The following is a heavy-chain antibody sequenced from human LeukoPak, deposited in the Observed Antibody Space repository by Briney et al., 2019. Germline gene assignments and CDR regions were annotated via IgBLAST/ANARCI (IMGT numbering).Heavy chain of an antibody. V-gene: IGHV4-31*03. CDR2: IYYSGST. J-gene: IGHJ4*02. D-gene: IGHD4-17*01. CDR1: GGSISSGGYY. Sequence: SETLSLTCTVSGGSISSGGYYWSWIRRHPGKGLEWIGYIYYSGSTYYNPSLKSRVTISVDTSKNQFSLKLSSVTAADTAVYYCARGRENDYGDYEGLLDYWGQGTLVTVSS. CDR3: ARGRENDYGDYEGLLDY.